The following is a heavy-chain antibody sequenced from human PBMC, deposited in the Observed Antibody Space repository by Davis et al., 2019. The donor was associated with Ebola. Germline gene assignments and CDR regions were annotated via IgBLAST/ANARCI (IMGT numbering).Heavy chain of an antibody. V-gene: IGHV4-31*03. D-gene: IGHD3-22*01. J-gene: IGHJ6*03. CDR2: IYYSGST. CDR3: ARDLRYDSSGYDYYFYMDV. CDR1: GGSISRGGSY. Sequence: PSETLSLTCTVSGGSISRGGSYWTWIRQHPGKGLEWIGYIYYSGSTYYKPPHKSRVTISLDTSKNQFSLNLYSVTAADTAVYYCARDLRYDSSGYDYYFYMDVWGKGTTVTVSS.